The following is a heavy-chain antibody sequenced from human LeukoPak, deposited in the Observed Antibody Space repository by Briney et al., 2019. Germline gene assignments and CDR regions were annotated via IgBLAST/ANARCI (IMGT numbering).Heavy chain of an antibody. CDR1: GGSISSSSYY. Sequence: PSETLSLTCSVSGGSISSSSYYWVWIRQPPGTGLEWIGNVYYRGNTYYNPSLKSRVTISVDTSKNQFSLKLSSVNAADTAVYYCARHRYLWPNYWYFDLWGRGTLVTVSS. CDR3: ARHRYLWPNYWYFDL. V-gene: IGHV4-39*07. J-gene: IGHJ2*01. D-gene: IGHD1-14*01. CDR2: VYYRGNT.